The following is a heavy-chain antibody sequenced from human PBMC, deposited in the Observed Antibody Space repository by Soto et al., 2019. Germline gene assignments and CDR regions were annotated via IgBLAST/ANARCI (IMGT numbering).Heavy chain of an antibody. V-gene: IGHV3-30-3*01. D-gene: IGHD2-2*01. Sequence: GGSLRLSCAASGFTLSDYTMHWVRQAPGKGLEWVAVISYDVINKYYADSVKGRFIISRDKSNNTLYLQMNSLRAEDTAVYYCATVRSSTDYRFDPWGQGTLVTVSS. CDR2: ISYDVINK. J-gene: IGHJ5*02. CDR1: GFTLSDYT. CDR3: ATVRSSTDYRFDP.